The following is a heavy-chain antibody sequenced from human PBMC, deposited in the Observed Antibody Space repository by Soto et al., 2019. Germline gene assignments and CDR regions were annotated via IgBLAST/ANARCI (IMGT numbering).Heavy chain of an antibody. CDR3: ARTTMGRGYGMDV. CDR1: GGSISSYY. CDR2: IYYSGST. D-gene: IGHD3-10*01. J-gene: IGHJ6*02. V-gene: IGHV4-59*08. Sequence: QVQLQESGPGLVKPSETLSLTCTVSGGSISSYYWSWIRQPPGKGLGWIGYIYYSGSTNYNPSLKSRVTISVDTSKNQFSLKLSSVTAADTAVYYCARTTMGRGYGMDVWGQGTTVTVSS.